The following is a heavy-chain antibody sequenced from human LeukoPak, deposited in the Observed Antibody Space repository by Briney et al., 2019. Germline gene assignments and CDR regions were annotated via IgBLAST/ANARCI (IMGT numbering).Heavy chain of an antibody. V-gene: IGHV3-23*01. CDR2: ISGSGGTT. Sequence: PGGSLRLSCAASGFTFSSYAMSWVRQAPGKGLEWVAAISGSGGTTYYADSVKGRFTISRDNSKNTLYLQMNSLRAEDTAVYYCAKDSYRFPHQFGGWFDPWGQGILVTVSS. J-gene: IGHJ5*02. CDR1: GFTFSSYA. D-gene: IGHD3-3*01. CDR3: AKDSYRFPHQFGGWFDP.